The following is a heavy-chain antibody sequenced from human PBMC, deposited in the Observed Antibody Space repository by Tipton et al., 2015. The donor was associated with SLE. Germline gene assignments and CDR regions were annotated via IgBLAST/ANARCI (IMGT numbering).Heavy chain of an antibody. CDR1: GYTFTSQE. Sequence: QLVQSGAGVKTPGASVTVSCKTSGYTFTSQEISWVRQAPGQGLEWVGSISGYNGNTRYAQNFQGRVTMTTDISATTVYMELRGLRPDDAAVYYCGGEGRRHWPRSAIDYWGQGSLVIVSS. V-gene: IGHV1-18*01. CDR2: ISGYNGNT. CDR3: GGEGRRHWPRSAIDY. D-gene: IGHD2-15*01. J-gene: IGHJ4*02.